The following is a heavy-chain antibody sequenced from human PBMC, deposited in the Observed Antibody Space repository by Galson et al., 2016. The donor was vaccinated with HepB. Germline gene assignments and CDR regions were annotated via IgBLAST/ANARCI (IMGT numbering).Heavy chain of an antibody. CDR3: ASFYGGEVATIGTFDN. J-gene: IGHJ4*02. CDR1: GGFMSSGGYS. D-gene: IGHD1-1*01. V-gene: IGHV4-31*03. Sequence: TLSLTCTVSGGFMSSGGYSWSWIRQHSGKGLEWIGYMHYSGTTHYNPSLKSRVTMSVDTSKNQFSLRLSSVTAADTAVYYCASFYGGEVATIGTFDNWGQGILVTVSS. CDR2: MHYSGTT.